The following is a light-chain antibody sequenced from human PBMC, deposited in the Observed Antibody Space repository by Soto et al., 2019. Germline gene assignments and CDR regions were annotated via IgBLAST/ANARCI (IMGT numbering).Light chain of an antibody. CDR3: AAWDDSMNGYV. CDR1: SSNIGSNT. V-gene: IGLV1-44*01. J-gene: IGLJ1*01. CDR2: SNN. Sequence: QSVLTQPPSTSGTPGQTVTISSSGSSSNIGSNTVNWYQQLPGTAPKLLIYSNNQRPSGVPDRFSGPKSGTSASLAISGLQSEDEADYYCAAWDDSMNGYVFGTGTKVTVL.